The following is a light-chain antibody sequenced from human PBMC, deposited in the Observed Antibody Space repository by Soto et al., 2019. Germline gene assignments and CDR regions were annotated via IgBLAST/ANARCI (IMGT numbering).Light chain of an antibody. CDR2: GAS. V-gene: IGKV3-20*01. J-gene: IGKJ1*01. Sequence: VLTQSPGILSLSPGERATLSCRASQSVTNSFLAWYQQKPGQAPRLLIYGASSRATAIPDRFSGSGSGTDFTLSINRLEPEDFGVYYCQQYGTSPRTFGRGTKVEIK. CDR1: QSVTNSF. CDR3: QQYGTSPRT.